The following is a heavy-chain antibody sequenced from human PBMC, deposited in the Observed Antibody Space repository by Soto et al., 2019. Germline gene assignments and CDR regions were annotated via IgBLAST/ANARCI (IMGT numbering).Heavy chain of an antibody. V-gene: IGHV3-73*01. Sequence: LRLSCAASGFTFSGSAMHWVRQASGKGLEWVGRIRSKANSYATAYAASVKGRFTISRDDSKNTAYLQMNSLKTEDTAVYYCTRRRECSSTSCYTRNAFDIWGQGTMVTVSS. CDR1: GFTFSGSA. D-gene: IGHD2-2*02. CDR3: TRRRECSSTSCYTRNAFDI. J-gene: IGHJ3*02. CDR2: IRSKANSYAT.